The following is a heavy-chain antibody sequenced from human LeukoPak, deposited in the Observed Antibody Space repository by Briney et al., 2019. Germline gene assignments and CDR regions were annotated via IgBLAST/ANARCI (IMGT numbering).Heavy chain of an antibody. V-gene: IGHV3-21*01. Sequence: GGSLRLSCAASGFTFSSYSMNWVRQAPGKGLEWVSSISSSSSYIYYADSVKGRFTISRDSAKNSLYLQMNSLRAEDTAVYYCASHTAPADGMDVWGQGTTVTVSS. D-gene: IGHD5-18*01. CDR1: GFTFSSYS. CDR3: ASHTAPADGMDV. CDR2: ISSSSSYI. J-gene: IGHJ6*02.